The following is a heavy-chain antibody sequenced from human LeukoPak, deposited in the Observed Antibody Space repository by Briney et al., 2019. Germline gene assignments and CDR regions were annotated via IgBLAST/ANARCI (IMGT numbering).Heavy chain of an antibody. CDR3: TKEYCSSTSCYGDFDY. J-gene: IGHJ4*02. Sequence: GGSLRLSCAASGFTFTGYGMHWVRLAPGKGLEWVAFIRFDASNKYYADSVKGRFTISRDNSKNTLYLQMNSLRPEDTAVYYCTKEYCSSTSCYGDFDYWGQGTLVTVSS. V-gene: IGHV3-30*02. D-gene: IGHD2-2*01. CDR2: IRFDASNK. CDR1: GFTFTGYG.